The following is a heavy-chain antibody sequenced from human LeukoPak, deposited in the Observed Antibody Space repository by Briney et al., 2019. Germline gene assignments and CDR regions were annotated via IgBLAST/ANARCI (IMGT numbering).Heavy chain of an antibody. D-gene: IGHD5-18*01. J-gene: IGHJ4*02. CDR3: ARVGERVYSDISGYFDY. V-gene: IGHV4-59*01. CDR2: IYYSGST. CDR1: GGSISSYY. Sequence: SETLSLTCTVPGGSISSYYWSWIRQPPGKGLEWIGYIYYSGSTNYNPSLKSRVTISVDTSKNQFSLKLSSVTAADTAVYYCARVGERVYSDISGYFDYWGQGTLVTVSS.